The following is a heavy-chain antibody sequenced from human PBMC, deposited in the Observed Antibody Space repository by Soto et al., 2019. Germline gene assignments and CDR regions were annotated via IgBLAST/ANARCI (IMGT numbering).Heavy chain of an antibody. CDR3: ARSRRGALRYFDWLLPYYFDY. J-gene: IGHJ4*02. CDR1: GGSFSGYY. CDR2: INHSGST. D-gene: IGHD3-9*01. V-gene: IGHV4-34*01. Sequence: SETRSLTCAVYGGSFSGYYWSWIRQPPGKGLEWIGEINHSGSTNYNPSLKSRVTISVDTSKNQFSLKLSSVTAADTAVYYCARSRRGALRYFDWLLPYYFDYWGQGTLVTVSS.